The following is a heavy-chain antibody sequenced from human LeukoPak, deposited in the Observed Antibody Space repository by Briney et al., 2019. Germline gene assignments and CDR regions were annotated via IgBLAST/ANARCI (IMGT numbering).Heavy chain of an antibody. Sequence: GGSLRLSCAASGFSVTDIYMTWVRQAPGKGLEWVAIIYSDGRSYYGDSVKGRFTISRDRSRNTLYLQLNSRRVEDTATYYCARGECTGGSCPQHWGQETLVTVPS. J-gene: IGHJ4*02. CDR1: GFSVTDIY. V-gene: IGHV3-66*02. CDR2: IYSDGRS. D-gene: IGHD2-15*01. CDR3: ARGECTGGSCPQH.